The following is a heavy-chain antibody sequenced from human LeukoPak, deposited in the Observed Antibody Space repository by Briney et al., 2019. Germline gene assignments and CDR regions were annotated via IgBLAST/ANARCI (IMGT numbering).Heavy chain of an antibody. V-gene: IGHV4-61*02. CDR2: IYTSGST. Sequence: SQTLSLTCTVSGGSISSGSYYWSWIRQPAGKGLEWIGRIYTSGSTNYNPSLKSRVTMSVDTSKNQFSLKLSSVTAADTAVYYCARLPYYYYYMDVWGKGTTVTVSS. CDR1: GGSISSGSYY. CDR3: ARLPYYYYYMDV. J-gene: IGHJ6*03.